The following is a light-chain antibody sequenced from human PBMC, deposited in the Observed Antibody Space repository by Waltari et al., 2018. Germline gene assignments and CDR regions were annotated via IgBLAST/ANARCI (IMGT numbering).Light chain of an antibody. CDR1: QSISSW. CDR2: DAS. Sequence: DIQMTQSPSTLSASVGDRVTITCRASQSISSWLAWYQQKPGKAPKLLIYDASSLESGVPSRFSGSGSGTEFTLTISSLQPDDFATYYCQQSYSTLALTFGGGTKVEIK. J-gene: IGKJ4*01. V-gene: IGKV1-5*01. CDR3: QQSYSTLALT.